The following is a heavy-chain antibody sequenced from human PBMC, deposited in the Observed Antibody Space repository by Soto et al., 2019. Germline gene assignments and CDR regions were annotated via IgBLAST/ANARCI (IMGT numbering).Heavy chain of an antibody. CDR2: INARNGNT. D-gene: IGHD6-13*01. V-gene: IGHV1-3*05. CDR3: ASEAIAAAAVYGMDV. CDR1: GYTFTSYA. Sequence: QVQLVQSGAEEKKPGASVKVSCKASGYTFTSYAMHWVRQAPGQRLEWMGWINARNGNTKYSQKFQGRVTITRDTSASTAYMELSSLRSEDTAVYYCASEAIAAAAVYGMDVWGQGTTVTVSS. J-gene: IGHJ6*02.